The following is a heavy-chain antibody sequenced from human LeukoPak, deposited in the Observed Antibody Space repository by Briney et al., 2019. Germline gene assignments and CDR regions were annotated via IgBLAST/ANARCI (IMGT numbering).Heavy chain of an antibody. J-gene: IGHJ5*02. CDR1: GYTFSSYG. Sequence: ASVRVSCKASGYTFSSYGISWVRQAPGEGVEWRGWISGYNGNTNYAQKLQGRVTVTTDTSTSTAYMELRSLRSDDTAVYYCARDPNYYGSGTFSVRNWFDPWGQGTLVTVSS. CDR2: ISGYNGNT. V-gene: IGHV1-18*04. D-gene: IGHD3-10*01. CDR3: ARDPNYYGSGTFSVRNWFDP.